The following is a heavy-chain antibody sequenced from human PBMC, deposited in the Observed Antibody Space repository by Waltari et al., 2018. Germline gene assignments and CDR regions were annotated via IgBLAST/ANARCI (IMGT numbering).Heavy chain of an antibody. V-gene: IGHV1-58*02. CDR1: GFTFTSSA. J-gene: IGHJ6*03. Sequence: QMQLVQSGPEVKKPGTSVKVSCKASGFTFTSSAMQWVRQARGQRLEWIGWIVVGSGNTNYAQKFQERVTITRDMSTSTAYMERSSLRSEDKAVYYCAADRGYCSGGSCSTYYYYYYMDVWGKGTTVTVSS. CDR2: IVVGSGNT. CDR3: AADRGYCSGGSCSTYYYYYYMDV. D-gene: IGHD2-15*01.